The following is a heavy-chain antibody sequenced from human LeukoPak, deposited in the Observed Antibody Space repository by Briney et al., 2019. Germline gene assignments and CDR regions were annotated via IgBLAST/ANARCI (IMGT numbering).Heavy chain of an antibody. J-gene: IGHJ4*02. D-gene: IGHD4-17*01. CDR1: GFTFSDYY. CDR3: ARDINGDGDY. CDR2: INQDGREK. Sequence: PGGSLRLSCAASGFTFSDYYMSWIRQAPGKGLEWVANINQDGREKNYVDSVKGRFTISRDNTENSLYLQMNSLRAEDTAVYYCARDINGDGDYWGQGTLVTVSS. V-gene: IGHV3-7*01.